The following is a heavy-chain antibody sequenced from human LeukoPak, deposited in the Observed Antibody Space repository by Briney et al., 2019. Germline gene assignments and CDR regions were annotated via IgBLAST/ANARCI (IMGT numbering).Heavy chain of an antibody. CDR3: ARAKWELLGFDY. Sequence: ASVKVSCKASGYTFTSYGISWVRQAPGQGLEWMGWISTYNGNTNYAQKFQGRISMTTDTSTSTAYMELRSLRSDDTAVYYCARAKWELLGFDYWGQGTLVTVSS. D-gene: IGHD1-26*01. V-gene: IGHV1-18*01. CDR1: GYTFTSYG. CDR2: ISTYNGNT. J-gene: IGHJ4*02.